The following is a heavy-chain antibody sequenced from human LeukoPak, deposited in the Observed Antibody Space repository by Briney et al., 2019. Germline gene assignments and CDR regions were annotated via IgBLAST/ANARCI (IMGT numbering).Heavy chain of an antibody. CDR1: GFTFSSYW. V-gene: IGHV3-74*01. J-gene: IGHJ4*02. Sequence: PGGSLRLSCAASGFTFSSYWMHWVRQPPGKGLVWVSRISSDGSSTNYADSVKGRFTISRDNAKNTLYLQMNSLRAEDTAVYYCASAPFSSSSRWGQGTLVTASS. D-gene: IGHD2-2*01. CDR2: ISSDGSST. CDR3: ASAPFSSSSR.